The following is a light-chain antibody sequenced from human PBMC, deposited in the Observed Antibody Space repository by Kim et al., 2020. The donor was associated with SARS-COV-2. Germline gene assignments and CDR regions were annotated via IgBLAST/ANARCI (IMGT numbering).Light chain of an antibody. V-gene: IGLV2-14*04. Sequence: GQSITISCIGTSRDVGVYDYVSWYQQHPGKAPNLVIYDVNKRPSGLSNRFSGSKSGNTASLTISGLQAEDEADYYCSSYRSSTTVVFGGGTQLTVL. CDR2: DVN. CDR1: SRDVGVYDY. CDR3: SSYRSSTTVV. J-gene: IGLJ2*01.